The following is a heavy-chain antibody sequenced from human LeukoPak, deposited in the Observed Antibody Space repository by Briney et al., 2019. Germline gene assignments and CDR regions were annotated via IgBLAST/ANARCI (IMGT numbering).Heavy chain of an antibody. D-gene: IGHD2-21*01. V-gene: IGHV4-4*02. CDR1: GASITNNNW. CDR2: IYHSGNT. Sequence: SETLSLTCAVSGASITNNNWWSWVRQPPGKGLEWVGEIYHSGNTNYNPPLKSRVTISVDKSKNQLSLKLDSVTAADTAVYYCVREFADDAFDIWGQGTMVTVSS. CDR3: VREFADDAFDI. J-gene: IGHJ3*02.